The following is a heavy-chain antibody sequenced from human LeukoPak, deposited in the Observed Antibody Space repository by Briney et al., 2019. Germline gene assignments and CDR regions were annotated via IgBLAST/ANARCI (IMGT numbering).Heavy chain of an antibody. D-gene: IGHD3-22*01. J-gene: IGHJ6*03. V-gene: IGHV4-34*01. CDR1: GGSFSGYY. CDR3: ARMAPIAVVIKGAYYYYYMDV. CDR2: INHSGST. Sequence: SETLSLTCAVYGGSFSGYYWSWIRQPPGKGLEWIGEINHSGSTNYNPSLKSRVTISVDTSKNQFSLKLSSVTAADTAVYYCARMAPIAVVIKGAYYYYYMDVWGKGTTVTVSS.